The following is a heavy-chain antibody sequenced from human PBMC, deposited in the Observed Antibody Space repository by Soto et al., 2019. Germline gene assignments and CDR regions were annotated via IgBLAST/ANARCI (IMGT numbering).Heavy chain of an antibody. J-gene: IGHJ4*02. CDR3: VRDRFGYGDSGD. CDR2: INPSDGST. D-gene: IGHD4-17*01. CDR1: GYTFTSYY. V-gene: IGHV1-46*01. Sequence: ASVKVSCKASGYTFTSYYMHWVRQAPGQGLEWMGVINPSDGSTYSAQKFQGRVTMTRDTSTSTVYLELSSLRAEDSAMYYCVRDRFGYGDSGDWGQGTLVTVSS.